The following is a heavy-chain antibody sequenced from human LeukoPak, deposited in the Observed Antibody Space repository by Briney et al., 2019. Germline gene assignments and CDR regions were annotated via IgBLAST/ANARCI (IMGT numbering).Heavy chain of an antibody. D-gene: IGHD4-17*01. J-gene: IGHJ4*02. Sequence: SETLSLTCAVYGGSFSGYYWGWIRQPPGKGLEWIGEINHSGSTNYNPSLKSRVTISVDTSKNQFSLKLSSATAADTAVYYCARKLRRGIDYWGQGTLVTVSS. V-gene: IGHV4-34*01. CDR1: GGSFSGYY. CDR2: INHSGST. CDR3: ARKLRRGIDY.